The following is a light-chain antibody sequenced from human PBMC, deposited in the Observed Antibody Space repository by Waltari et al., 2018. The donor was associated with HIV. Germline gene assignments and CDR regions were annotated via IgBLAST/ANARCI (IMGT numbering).Light chain of an antibody. J-gene: IGLJ3*02. Sequence: QSVLTQPPSASGTPGQRVTISCSGSSSNIGSNTVHWYQTPPGTPPKLLIYSNNQRPSGVPDRFSGSKSGTSASLAISGLQSEDEADYYCAAWDDSLAWVFGGGTKLTVL. CDR1: SSNIGSNT. CDR3: AAWDDSLAWV. V-gene: IGLV1-44*01. CDR2: SNN.